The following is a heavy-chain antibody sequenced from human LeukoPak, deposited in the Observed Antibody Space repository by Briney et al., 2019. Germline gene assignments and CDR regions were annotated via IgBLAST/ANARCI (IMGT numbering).Heavy chain of an antibody. CDR3: ARHAPFPQRGYSYGQ. CDR2: IYHSGST. Sequence: SETLSLTCAVSGYSISSGYYWGWIRQPPGKGLLWCVGIYHSGSTYYNHSLNSRVTISVVKSKNQFSLKLSSVTAADTAVYYGARHAPFPQRGYSYGQWGQGTLVTVSS. CDR1: GYSISSGYY. V-gene: IGHV4-38-2*01. D-gene: IGHD5-18*01. J-gene: IGHJ4*02.